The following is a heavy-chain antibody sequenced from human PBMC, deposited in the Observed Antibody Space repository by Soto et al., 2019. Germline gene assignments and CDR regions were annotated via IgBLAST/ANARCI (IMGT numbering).Heavy chain of an antibody. J-gene: IGHJ6*02. Sequence: KASETLSLTCAVYGGSFSGYYWSWIRQPPGKGLEWIGEINHSGSTNYNPSLKSRVTISVDTSKNQFSLKLSSVTAADTAVYYCARGPWYYGMDVWGQGTTVTVSS. CDR1: GGSFSGYY. CDR2: INHSGST. V-gene: IGHV4-34*01. CDR3: ARGPWYYGMDV.